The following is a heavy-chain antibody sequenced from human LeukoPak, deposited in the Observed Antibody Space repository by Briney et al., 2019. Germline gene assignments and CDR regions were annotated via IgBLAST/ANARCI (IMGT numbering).Heavy chain of an antibody. V-gene: IGHV1-69*06. CDR3: ARRYCTTGVCYDDRGAFDI. Sequence: SVKVSCNASGYTFTSYYMHWVRQAPGQGLEWMAEIIPIFGTANYAQKFQGRVTITADKSTSTAYMELSSLRSEDTAIYYCARRYCTTGVCYDDRGAFDIWGQGTMLTVSS. CDR1: GYTFTSYY. D-gene: IGHD2-8*01. CDR2: IIPIFGTA. J-gene: IGHJ3*02.